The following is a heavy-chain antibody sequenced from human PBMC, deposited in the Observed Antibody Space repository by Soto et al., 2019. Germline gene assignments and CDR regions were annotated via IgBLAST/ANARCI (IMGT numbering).Heavy chain of an antibody. D-gene: IGHD3-10*01. CDR1: GGSVSSGSYY. CDR3: ARATAPIARGAFDI. J-gene: IGHJ3*02. Sequence: PSETLSLTCTVSGGSVSSGSYYWSWIRQPPGKGLEWIGYIYYSGSTSYNPSLKSRVTISVDTSKNQFSLKLSSVTAADTAVYYCARATAPIARGAFDIWGQGTMVTVSS. V-gene: IGHV4-61*01. CDR2: IYYSGST.